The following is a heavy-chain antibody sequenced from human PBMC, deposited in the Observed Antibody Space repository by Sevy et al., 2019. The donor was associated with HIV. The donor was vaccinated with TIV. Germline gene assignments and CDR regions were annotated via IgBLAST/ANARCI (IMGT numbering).Heavy chain of an antibody. V-gene: IGHV3-48*03. CDR1: GFTFSSYE. Sequence: GWSLRLSCAASGFTFSSYEMNWVRQAPGEGPEWVSSITSSAANKYYSDSVKGRFTISRDNAKNSLFLQMNSLRAEDTAVYYRVRDLPPSATTVAHFDYWGQGTLVTVSS. CDR2: ITSSAANK. J-gene: IGHJ4*02. D-gene: IGHD4-17*01. CDR3: VRDLPPSATTVAHFDY.